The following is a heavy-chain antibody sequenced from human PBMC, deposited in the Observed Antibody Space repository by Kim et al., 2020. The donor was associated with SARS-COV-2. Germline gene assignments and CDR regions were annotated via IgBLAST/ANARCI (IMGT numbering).Heavy chain of an antibody. CDR3: ARDSSEGVRGLYYYGMDV. J-gene: IGHJ6*02. D-gene: IGHD3-10*01. Sequence: QGRVTITADESTSTAYMELSSLRAEDTAVYYCARDSSEGVRGLYYYGMDVWGQGTTVTVSS. V-gene: IGHV1-69*01.